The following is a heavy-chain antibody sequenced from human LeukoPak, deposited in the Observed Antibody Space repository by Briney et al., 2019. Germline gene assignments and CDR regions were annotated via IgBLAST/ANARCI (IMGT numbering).Heavy chain of an antibody. V-gene: IGHV4-39*01. CDR3: AKQSGSSPYYFDY. CDR1: GGSISSSSYY. CDR2: IYYSGST. Sequence: PSETLSLTCTVSGGSISSSSYYWGWIRQPPGQGLEWIGSIYYSGSTYYNPSLKSRVTISVDTSKNQFSLKLSSVTAADTAVYYCAKQSGSSPYYFDYWGQGTLVTVSS. J-gene: IGHJ4*02. D-gene: IGHD6-6*01.